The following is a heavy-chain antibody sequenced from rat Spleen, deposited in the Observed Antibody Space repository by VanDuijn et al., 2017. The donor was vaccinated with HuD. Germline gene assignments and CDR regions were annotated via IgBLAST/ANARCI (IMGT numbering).Heavy chain of an antibody. J-gene: IGHJ3*01. Sequence: EVQLQESGPGLVKPSQSLSLTCSVTGYSITSNFWGWIRKFPGNKMEWMGYISYSGNSGYNPSLKSRISITRDTSKNQFFLQLNSLSTEDTATYYCARSEGTHYYLPFADWGQGTLVTVSS. CDR2: ISYSGNS. CDR3: ARSEGTHYYLPFAD. V-gene: IGHV3-1*01. CDR1: GYSITSNF. D-gene: IGHD1-6*01.